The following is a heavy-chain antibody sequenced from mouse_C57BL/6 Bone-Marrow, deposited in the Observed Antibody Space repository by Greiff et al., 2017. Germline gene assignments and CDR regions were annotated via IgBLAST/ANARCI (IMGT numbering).Heavy chain of an antibody. D-gene: IGHD2-4*01. CDR1: GYTFTSYW. CDR3: ARGGYDYDNYYFDY. J-gene: IGHJ2*01. V-gene: IGHV1-69*01. CDR2: IDPSDSYT. Sequence: QVQLQQPGAELVMPGASVKLSCKASGYTFTSYWMHWVKQRPGQGLEWIGEIDPSDSYTNYNQKFKGKSTLTVDKSSSTAYMQLSSLTSEASAVYYCARGGYDYDNYYFDYWGQGTTLTASS.